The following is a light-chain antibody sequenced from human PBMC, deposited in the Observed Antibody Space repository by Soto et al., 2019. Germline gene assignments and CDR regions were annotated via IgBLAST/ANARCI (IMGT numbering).Light chain of an antibody. CDR2: KAS. V-gene: IGKV1-5*03. CDR1: QSVSSW. Sequence: DIQMTQSPSSLSASVGDRVTLSCRASQSVSSWLAWYQQKPGKAPKLLIYKASSSESGVPSRFSGSGSGTEFTLTISSLQPDDFATYYCQQYNSYPLTFGGGTKVEI. J-gene: IGKJ4*01. CDR3: QQYNSYPLT.